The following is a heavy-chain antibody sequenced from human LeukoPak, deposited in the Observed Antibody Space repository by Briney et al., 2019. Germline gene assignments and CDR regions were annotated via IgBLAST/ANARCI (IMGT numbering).Heavy chain of an antibody. CDR3: AVAAAGTYFQH. Sequence: SETLSLTCTVSGGSISSYYWSWIRQPPGKGLEWIGYIYYSGSTYYNPSLKSRVTISVDTSKNQFSLKLSSVTAADTAVYYCAVAAAGTYFQHWGQGTLVTVSS. CDR2: IYYSGST. V-gene: IGHV4-59*06. J-gene: IGHJ1*01. CDR1: GGSISSYY. D-gene: IGHD6-13*01.